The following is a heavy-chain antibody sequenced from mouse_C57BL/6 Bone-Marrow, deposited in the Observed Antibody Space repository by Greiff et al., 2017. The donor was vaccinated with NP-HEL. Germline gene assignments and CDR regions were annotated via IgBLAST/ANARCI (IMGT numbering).Heavy chain of an antibody. V-gene: IGHV5-6*02. Sequence: EVMLVESGGDLVKPGGSLKLSCAASGFTFSSYGMSWVRQTPDKRLEWVATISSGGSYTYYPDSVKGRFTISSDNAKNTLYLQMSSLKSEDTAMYYCARRYYGSSHWYFDVWGTGTTVTVSS. CDR1: GFTFSSYG. CDR2: ISSGGSYT. CDR3: ARRYYGSSHWYFDV. J-gene: IGHJ1*03. D-gene: IGHD1-1*01.